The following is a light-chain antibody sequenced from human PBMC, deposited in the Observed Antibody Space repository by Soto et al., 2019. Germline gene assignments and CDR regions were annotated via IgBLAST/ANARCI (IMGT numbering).Light chain of an antibody. V-gene: IGLV2-11*01. CDR2: DVS. Sequence: QSVLTQPRSVSGSPGQSVTISCTGTSSDFGGYNYVSWYQQHPGKAPKLMIYDVSKRPSGVPDRFSGSKSGNTASLTISGLQAEDEADYYCCSYAGSYTLVVFGGGTKVTVL. J-gene: IGLJ2*01. CDR1: SSDFGGYNY. CDR3: CSYAGSYTLVV.